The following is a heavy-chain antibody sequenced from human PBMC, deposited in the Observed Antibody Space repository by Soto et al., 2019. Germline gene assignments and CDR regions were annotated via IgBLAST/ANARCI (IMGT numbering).Heavy chain of an antibody. Sequence: GASVKVSCKASGYTFTSYGISWVRQDPGQGLEWMGWISAYNGNTNYAQKLQGRVTMTTDTSTSTAYMELRSLRSDDTAVYYCARGRHVTELLLYERDNWFDPWGQGTLVTVSS. V-gene: IGHV1-18*01. J-gene: IGHJ5*02. CDR2: ISAYNGNT. CDR1: GYTFTSYG. CDR3: ARGRHVTELLLYERDNWFDP. D-gene: IGHD2-15*01.